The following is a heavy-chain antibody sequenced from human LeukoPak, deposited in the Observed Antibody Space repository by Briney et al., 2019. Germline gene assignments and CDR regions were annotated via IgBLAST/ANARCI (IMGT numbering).Heavy chain of an antibody. CDR3: AKDYGWNAIVRATAGFDF. CDR2: IGNDGSNE. D-gene: IGHD1-26*01. CDR1: GFAFSSSG. Sequence: GGSLRLSCATSGFAFSSSGMHWFGKAPGRGLEGVAVIGNDGSNEYYADSVKGRFTISRDNSKNTLYLQMNSLRAEDTAVYYCAKDYGWNAIVRATAGFDFWGQGTLVTVSS. J-gene: IGHJ4*02. V-gene: IGHV3-30*02.